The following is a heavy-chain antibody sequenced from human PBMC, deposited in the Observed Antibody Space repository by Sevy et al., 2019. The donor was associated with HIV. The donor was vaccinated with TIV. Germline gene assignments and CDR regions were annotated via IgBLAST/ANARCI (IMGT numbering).Heavy chain of an antibody. V-gene: IGHV3-21*01. CDR3: ARGDSSAHYSLDY. Sequence: GGSLRLSCAASGFTFSHYTMNWVRQAPGKGLEWVSSISGSSDHIYYADSVKGRFTISRDNAKNSLYLQMNRPRAEDTAVYYCARGDSSAHYSLDYWGQGTRVTVSS. J-gene: IGHJ4*02. CDR2: ISGSSDHI. CDR1: GFTFSHYT. D-gene: IGHD3-22*01.